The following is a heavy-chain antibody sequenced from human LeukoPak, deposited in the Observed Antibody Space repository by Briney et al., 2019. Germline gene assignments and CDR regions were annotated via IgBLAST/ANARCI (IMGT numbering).Heavy chain of an antibody. Sequence: PGGSLRLSCAACGFTFSSYAMSWVRQAPGKGLEWVSAISGSGGSTYYADSVKGRFTISRDNSKNTLYLQMNSLRAEDTAVYYCAKSPGKAAAGSVDYWGQGTLVTVSS. D-gene: IGHD6-13*01. V-gene: IGHV3-23*01. CDR2: ISGSGGST. CDR1: GFTFSSYA. CDR3: AKSPGKAAAGSVDY. J-gene: IGHJ4*02.